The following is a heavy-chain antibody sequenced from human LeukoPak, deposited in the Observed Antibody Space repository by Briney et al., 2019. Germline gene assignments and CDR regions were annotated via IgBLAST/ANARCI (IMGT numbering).Heavy chain of an antibody. J-gene: IGHJ4*02. CDR3: ARDLTTVTSYYFDY. Sequence: ASVKVSCKASGYTFTGYYMHWVRQAPGRGLEWMGRINPNSGGTNYAQKFQGRVTMTRDTSISTAYMELSRLRSDDTAVYYCARDLTTVTSYYFDYWGQGTLVTVSS. V-gene: IGHV1-2*06. CDR2: INPNSGGT. CDR1: GYTFTGYY. D-gene: IGHD4-17*01.